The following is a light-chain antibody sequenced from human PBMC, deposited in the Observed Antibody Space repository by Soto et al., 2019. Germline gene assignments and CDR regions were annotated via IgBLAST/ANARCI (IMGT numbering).Light chain of an antibody. CDR2: GAS. V-gene: IGKV3-20*01. CDR1: QSVSSSY. CDR3: QQYGSFTYT. Sequence: EIVLTQSPGTLSLSPGERATLSCRASQSVSSSYLAWYQQKPGQAPRLLIYGASSRATGIPDRFSGSGSGTDFTLIISRLEPEDFAVYYCQQYGSFTYTFGQGTKLEIK. J-gene: IGKJ2*01.